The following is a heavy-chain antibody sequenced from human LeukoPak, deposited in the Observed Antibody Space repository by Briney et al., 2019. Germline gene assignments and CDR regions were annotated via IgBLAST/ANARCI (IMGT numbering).Heavy chain of an antibody. Sequence: ASVKVSCKASGYTFTGYYMHWVRQAPGQGLEWMGWINPNSGGTNYAQKFQGRVTMTRDTSTSTVYMELSSLRSEDTAVYYCARGENYYDSSGSSAGDAFDIWGQGTMVTVSS. D-gene: IGHD3-22*01. V-gene: IGHV1-2*02. CDR1: GYTFTGYY. CDR3: ARGENYYDSSGSSAGDAFDI. CDR2: INPNSGGT. J-gene: IGHJ3*02.